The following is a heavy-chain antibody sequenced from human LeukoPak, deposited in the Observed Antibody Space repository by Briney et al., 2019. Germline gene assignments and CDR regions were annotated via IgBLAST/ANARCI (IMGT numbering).Heavy chain of an antibody. Sequence: GGSLRLSCAVSGLTFSSSWMDWVRQAPGKGLEWVASINPEGSEKYSADSVKGRFTISRDNAKNSLYLQMDSLRVEDSAFYYCARDLAYSRLDYWGQGMLVTVSS. V-gene: IGHV3-7*01. J-gene: IGHJ4*02. CDR3: ARDLAYSRLDY. CDR2: INPEGSEK. D-gene: IGHD5-18*01. CDR1: GLTFSSSW.